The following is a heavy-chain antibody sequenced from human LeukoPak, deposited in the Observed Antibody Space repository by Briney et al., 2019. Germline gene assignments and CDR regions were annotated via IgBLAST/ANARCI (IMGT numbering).Heavy chain of an antibody. J-gene: IGHJ3*02. CDR3: ARESHLWFGAYDAFDI. CDR2: INPSGGST. CDR1: GYTFTSYY. V-gene: IGHV1-46*01. Sequence: ASVKVSCKASGYTFTSYYMHWVRQAPGQGLEWMGIINPSGGSTSYAQKFQGRVTMTRDTSTSTVYMELSSLRSDDTAVYYCARESHLWFGAYDAFDIWGQGTMVTVSS. D-gene: IGHD3-10*01.